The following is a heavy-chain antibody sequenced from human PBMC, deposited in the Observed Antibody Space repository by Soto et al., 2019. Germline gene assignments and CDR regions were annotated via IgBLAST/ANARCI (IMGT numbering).Heavy chain of an antibody. CDR3: ARQHYYDSSGYYTWN. J-gene: IGHJ4*02. CDR2: VHYSGST. D-gene: IGHD3-22*01. CDR1: GGSIRSNIYY. V-gene: IGHV4-39*01. Sequence: SETRCLTCSVSGGSIRSNIYYGGSIRQPPGKGLEWIATVHYSGSTYYTPSLKNRVTISADTSNNQFSLRLNSVTAADTAVYYCARQHYYDSSGYYTWNWGQGTLVTVS.